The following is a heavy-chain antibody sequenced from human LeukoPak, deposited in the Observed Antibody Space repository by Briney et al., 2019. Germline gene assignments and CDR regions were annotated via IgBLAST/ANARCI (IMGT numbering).Heavy chain of an antibody. CDR1: GGSISSDY. CDR3: AALVGATSLDY. CDR2: IYYSGST. J-gene: IGHJ4*02. D-gene: IGHD1-26*01. V-gene: IGHV4-59*08. Sequence: SETLSLTCTVSGGSISSDYLSWIRHPPGKGLEWIGYIYYSGSTNYNTSLKSRVTISVDTSKNQFSLKLSSVTAADTAVYYCAALVGATSLDYWGQGTLVTVSS.